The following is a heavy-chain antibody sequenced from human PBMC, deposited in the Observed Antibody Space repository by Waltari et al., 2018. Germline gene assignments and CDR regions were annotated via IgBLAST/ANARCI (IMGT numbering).Heavy chain of an antibody. CDR2: SNPNSGGT. D-gene: IGHD2-21*01. Sequence: QVQLVQSGAEVKKPGASVKVSCKASGYTFTGYYMHWVRQAPGQGLEWMGWSNPNSGGTNYAQKFQGSVTMTRDTSISTAYMELSSLRSDDTAVYYCARARVSDGYNAGYWGQGTLVTVSS. CDR1: GYTFTGYY. V-gene: IGHV1-2*02. J-gene: IGHJ4*02. CDR3: ARARVSDGYNAGY.